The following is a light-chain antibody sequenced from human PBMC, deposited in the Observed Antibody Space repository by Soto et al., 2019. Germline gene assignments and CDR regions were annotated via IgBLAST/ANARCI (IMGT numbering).Light chain of an antibody. Sequence: QSALTQPRSVSGSPGQSVTISCTGTTGDVGAYNFVSWYQLHPGKAPKLMIYDASERPSGVPDRFSASKSGNTASLTISGLQAKDEADYYCCSYAGSFTWVFGGGTKVTVL. CDR2: DAS. J-gene: IGLJ3*02. CDR3: CSYAGSFTWV. V-gene: IGLV2-11*01. CDR1: TGDVGAYNF.